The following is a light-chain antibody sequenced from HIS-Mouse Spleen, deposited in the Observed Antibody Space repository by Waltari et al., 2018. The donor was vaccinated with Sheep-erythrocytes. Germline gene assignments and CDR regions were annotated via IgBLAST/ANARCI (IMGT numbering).Light chain of an antibody. CDR2: QDS. V-gene: IGLV3-1*01. J-gene: IGLJ2*01. CDR3: QAWDSSTAWNVV. CDR1: KLGDKY. Sequence: SYELTQPPSVSVSPGQTASITCSGDKLGDKYACWYQQKPGQSPVLVIYQDSRRPSGIPERFSGYNSGNTASLTISGTQAMDEADDYCQAWDSSTAWNVVFGGGTKLTVL.